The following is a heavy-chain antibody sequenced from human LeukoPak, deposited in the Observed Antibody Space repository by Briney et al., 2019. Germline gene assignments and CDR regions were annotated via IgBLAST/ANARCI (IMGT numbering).Heavy chain of an antibody. V-gene: IGHV1-18*01. CDR2: INAGNGNT. Sequence: ASVQVSCKASGYTFTSYGISWVHQAPGQGLEWMGWINAGNGNTKYSQKFQGRVTITRDTSASTAYMELSRLRSDDTAVYYCATDSSSGFDYWGQGTLVTVSS. J-gene: IGHJ4*02. CDR3: ATDSSSGFDY. CDR1: GYTFTSYG. D-gene: IGHD6-6*01.